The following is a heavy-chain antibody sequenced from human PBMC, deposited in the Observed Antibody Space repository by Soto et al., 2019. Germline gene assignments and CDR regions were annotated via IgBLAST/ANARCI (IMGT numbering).Heavy chain of an antibody. D-gene: IGHD6-19*01. J-gene: IGHJ5*02. CDR2: IYHSGTT. V-gene: IGHV4-30-2*01. CDR3: ARGGGWYWFDP. CDR1: GGSISSGGYS. Sequence: QLQLQESGSGLVKPSQTLSLTCAVSGGSISSGGYSWSWIRQPPGKGLEWIGYIYHSGTTYYTPSLKTRVTIPVDRTKNQFSLKLSSVPAAHTAVYFCARGGGWYWFDPWGQGTLVTVSS.